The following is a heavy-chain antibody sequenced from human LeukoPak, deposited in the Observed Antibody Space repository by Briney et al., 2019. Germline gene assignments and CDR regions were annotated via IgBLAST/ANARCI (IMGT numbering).Heavy chain of an antibody. Sequence: GGSLRLSCAASGFTFSSYWMNWVRQAPGKGLVWVSRIASDGSSTTYADSVKGRFSISRDNAKNTLYLQMNSLGVEDTAVYYCARGRPHGNDYWGQGTLVTVSS. CDR3: ARGRPHGNDY. V-gene: IGHV3-74*01. J-gene: IGHJ4*02. CDR1: GFTFSSYW. CDR2: IASDGSST. D-gene: IGHD4-23*01.